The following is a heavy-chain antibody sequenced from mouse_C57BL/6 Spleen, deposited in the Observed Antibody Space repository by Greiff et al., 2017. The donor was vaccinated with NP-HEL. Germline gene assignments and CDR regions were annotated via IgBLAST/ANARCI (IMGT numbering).Heavy chain of an antibody. CDR3: ARHEDGSVSDYFDY. V-gene: IGHV1-62-2*01. CDR1: GYTFTEYT. Sequence: QVHVKQSGAELVKPGASVKLSCKASGYTFTEYTIHWVKQRSGQGLEWIGWFYPGSGSIKYNEKFKNKATLTADNSSSTVYMELSRLTSEDSAVYFCARHEDGSVSDYFDYWGQGTTLTVSS. J-gene: IGHJ2*01. CDR2: FYPGSGSI.